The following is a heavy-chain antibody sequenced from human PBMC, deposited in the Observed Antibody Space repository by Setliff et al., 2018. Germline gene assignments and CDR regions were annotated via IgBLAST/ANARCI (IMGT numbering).Heavy chain of an antibody. V-gene: IGHV1-18*01. CDR3: ARFGGSCSSSSCYASDL. CDR1: GYTFTNFG. J-gene: IGHJ3*01. D-gene: IGHD2-2*01. CDR2: IITSTGKT. Sequence: VASVKVSCKASGYTFTNFGFHWLRQAPGQGLEWMAMIITSTGKTSYAQKFQGRVTVTTDTYTGTGYMELRSLRSDDTAMYFCARFGGSCSSSSCYASDLWGQGTMVTVS.